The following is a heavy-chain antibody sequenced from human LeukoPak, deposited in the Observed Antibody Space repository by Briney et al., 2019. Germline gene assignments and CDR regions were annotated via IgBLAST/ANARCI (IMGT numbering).Heavy chain of an antibody. D-gene: IGHD2-15*01. CDR3: ARGFPYCSGGSCRADYYYGMDV. CDR2: MNSNSGNT. CDR1: GYIFTSYD. J-gene: IGHJ6*02. Sequence: ASVKVSCKASGYIFTSYDINWVRQATGQGLEWLGWMNSNSGNTGYAQKFQGRVTMTRNTSISTAYMELSSLRSEDTAVYYCARGFPYCSGGSCRADYYYGMDVWGQGTTVTVSS. V-gene: IGHV1-8*01.